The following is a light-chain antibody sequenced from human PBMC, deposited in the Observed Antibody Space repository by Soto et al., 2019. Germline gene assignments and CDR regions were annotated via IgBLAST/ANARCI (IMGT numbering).Light chain of an antibody. CDR2: GAS. Sequence: EIVLTQSPGTLSLSPGERANLSCRASQSVSNSYLAWYQQKPGQAPRLLIYGASSRATGIPDRFSGSGSGTDFTLTISRLEPEDFAVYYCQQYGNSRWTFGQGTKVEI. CDR3: QQYGNSRWT. V-gene: IGKV3-20*01. J-gene: IGKJ1*01. CDR1: QSVSNSY.